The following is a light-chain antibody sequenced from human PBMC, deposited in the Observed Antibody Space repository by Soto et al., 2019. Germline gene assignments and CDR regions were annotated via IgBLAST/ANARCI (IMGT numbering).Light chain of an antibody. CDR3: CSYADTSTLI. Sequence: QSALTQPRSLSGSLGQSVTMSCAGTSSDVGAYAFVSWYQQRPGKAPKLIIYDVNQRPSGVPDRFSGSKSGNTASLSISGLQADDDADYYCCSYADTSTLIFGGGTKLTVL. J-gene: IGLJ2*01. V-gene: IGLV2-11*01. CDR2: DVN. CDR1: SSDVGAYAF.